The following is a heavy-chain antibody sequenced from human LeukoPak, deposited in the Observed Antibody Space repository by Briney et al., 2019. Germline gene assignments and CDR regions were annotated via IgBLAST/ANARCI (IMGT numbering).Heavy chain of an antibody. V-gene: IGHV3-48*03. J-gene: IGHJ4*02. Sequence: GGSLRLSCAASGFTFSSYEMNWVRQAPGKGLEWVSYISSSGSTIYYADSVKGRFTISRDNAENSLYLQMNSLRAEDTAVYYCARGDYGDYVLVYWGQGTLVTVSS. CDR3: ARGDYGDYVLVY. D-gene: IGHD4-17*01. CDR1: GFTFSSYE. CDR2: ISSSGSTI.